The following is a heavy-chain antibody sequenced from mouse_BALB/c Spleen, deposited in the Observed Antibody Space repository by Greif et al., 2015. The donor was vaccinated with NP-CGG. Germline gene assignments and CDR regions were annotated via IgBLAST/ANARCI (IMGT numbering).Heavy chain of an antibody. CDR1: GFTFSDYG. J-gene: IGHJ1*01. V-gene: IGHV5-15*02. CDR3: ARDGRGYFDV. Sequence: EVQLVESGGGLVQPGGSRKLSCAASGFTFSDYGMAWVRQAPGKGPEWVAFISNLAYSIYYADTVAGRFTISRENAKNTLYLEMSSLRSEDTAMYYCARDGRGYFDVWGAGTTVTVSS. CDR2: ISNLAYSI.